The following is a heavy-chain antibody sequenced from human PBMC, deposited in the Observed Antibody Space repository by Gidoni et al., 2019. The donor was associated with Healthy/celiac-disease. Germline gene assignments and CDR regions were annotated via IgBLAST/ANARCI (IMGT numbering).Heavy chain of an antibody. CDR1: GYTFTSYY. J-gene: IGHJ4*02. CDR3: ARASGSYRRMDY. CDR2: INPSGGST. V-gene: IGHV1-46*03. Sequence: QVQLVQSGAEVKKPGASVKVSCKASGYTFTSYYMHWVRQAPGQGLEWMGIINPSGGSTSYAQKFQGRVSMTRDTSTSTVYMELSSLRSEDTAVYYCARASGSYRRMDYWGQGTLVTVSS. D-gene: IGHD1-26*01.